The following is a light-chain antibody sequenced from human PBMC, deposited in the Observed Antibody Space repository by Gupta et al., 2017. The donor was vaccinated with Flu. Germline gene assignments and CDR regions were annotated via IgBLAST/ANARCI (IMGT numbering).Light chain of an antibody. V-gene: IGKV4-1*01. J-gene: IGKJ4*01. CDR3: QQYYSSPLT. Sequence: DSALTQSPDSLAVSLGERATINCKSSQSFLFNSNSKNYLSWYQQKPGQPPKLLIYWASTRESGVPDRFTGSGSGTDFTLTISSLQAADVAVYYCQQYYSSPLTFGGGTKVEIK. CDR1: QSFLFNSNSKNY. CDR2: WAS.